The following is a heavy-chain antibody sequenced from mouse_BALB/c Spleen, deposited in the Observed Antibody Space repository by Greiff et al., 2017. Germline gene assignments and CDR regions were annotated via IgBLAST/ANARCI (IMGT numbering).Heavy chain of an antibody. Sequence: QVQLKQSGAELAKPGASVKMSCKASGYTFTSYWMHWVKQRPGQGLEWIGYINPSTGYTEYNQKFKDKATLTADKSSSTAYMQLSSLTSEDSAVYYCAREGRRGFAYWGQGTLVTVSA. V-gene: IGHV1-7*01. CDR1: GYTFTSYW. CDR3: AREGRRGFAY. J-gene: IGHJ3*01. CDR2: INPSTGYT.